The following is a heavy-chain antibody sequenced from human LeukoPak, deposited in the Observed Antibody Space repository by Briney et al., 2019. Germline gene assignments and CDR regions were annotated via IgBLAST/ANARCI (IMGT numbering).Heavy chain of an antibody. CDR1: GGSPSSVVYT. CDR3: ARQGVYYDFWSGYYGPTSWFDS. D-gene: IGHD3-3*01. V-gene: IGHV4-31*02. J-gene: IGHJ5*01. CDR2: IYYSGST. Sequence: SQTPSLTCTVSGGSPSSVVYTWSWIRPHPGKGLEWIGYIYYSGSTYYNPSLKSRATISVDTSKNEFSLKLSSVTAADTAVYYCARQGVYYDFWSGYYGPTSWFDSWDQGTLFTVSS.